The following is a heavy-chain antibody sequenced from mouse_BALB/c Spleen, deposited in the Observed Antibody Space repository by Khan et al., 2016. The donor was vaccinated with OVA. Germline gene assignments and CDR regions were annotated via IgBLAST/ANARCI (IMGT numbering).Heavy chain of an antibody. Sequence: QIQLVQSGPVLVKPGASVKMSCKASGYTFTDYIINWVRQRTGQGLEWIGQIYPGSGSTYYNEKFKGKATLTADKSPNTAYMQLRSLTSEDSAVYFCARSGYGSLGYWGQGTTLTVSS. V-gene: IGHV1-77*01. J-gene: IGHJ2*01. CDR1: GYTFTDYI. CDR3: ARSGYGSLGY. CDR2: IYPGSGST. D-gene: IGHD1-1*01.